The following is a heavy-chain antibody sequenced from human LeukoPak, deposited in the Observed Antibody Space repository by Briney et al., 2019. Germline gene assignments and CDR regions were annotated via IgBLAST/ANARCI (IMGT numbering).Heavy chain of an antibody. D-gene: IGHD3-10*01. CDR1: GFAFSSYS. CDR2: ISSSGSTV. V-gene: IGHV3-48*04. Sequence: GGSLRLSCAASGFAFSSYSMNWVRQAPGKGLEWVSYISSSGSTVYYADSVKGRFTISRDNAKNSLYLQMNSLRAEDTAVYYCARYTVWFGSDYWGQETLVTVSS. CDR3: ARYTVWFGSDY. J-gene: IGHJ4*02.